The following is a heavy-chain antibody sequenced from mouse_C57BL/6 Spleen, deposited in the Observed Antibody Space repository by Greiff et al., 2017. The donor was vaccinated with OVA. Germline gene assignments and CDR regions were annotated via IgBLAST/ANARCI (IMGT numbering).Heavy chain of an antibody. CDR2: ILPGSGST. Sequence: VQLQQSGAELMKPGASVKLSCKATGYTFTGYWIEWVKQRPGHGLEWIGEILPGSGSTTYNEKFKGKATFTADTSSNTAYMQLSSLTTEDSAIYDCARVAYDSNYDAMDDWGQGTSVTVSA. V-gene: IGHV1-9*01. J-gene: IGHJ4*01. CDR3: ARVAYDSNYDAMDD. CDR1: GYTFTGYW. D-gene: IGHD2-5*01.